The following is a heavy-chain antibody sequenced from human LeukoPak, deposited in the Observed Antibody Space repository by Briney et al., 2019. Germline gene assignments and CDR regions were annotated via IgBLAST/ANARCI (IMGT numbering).Heavy chain of an antibody. CDR2: IIPIFGTA. V-gene: IGHV1-69*05. Sequence: SVKVSCKASGYTFTGYYMHWVRQAPGQGLEWMGRIIPIFGTANYAQKFQGRVTITTDESTSTAYMELSSLRSEDTAVYYCARVARRYYDSSGPDAFDIWGQGTMVTVSS. CDR3: ARVARRYYDSSGPDAFDI. CDR1: GYTFTGYY. J-gene: IGHJ3*02. D-gene: IGHD3-22*01.